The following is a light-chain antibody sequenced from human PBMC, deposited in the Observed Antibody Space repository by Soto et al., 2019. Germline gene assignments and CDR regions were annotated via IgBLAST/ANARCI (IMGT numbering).Light chain of an antibody. CDR1: SSNIGAGYD. Sequence: QSVLTQPPSVSGAPGQRVTISCTGSSSNIGAGYDVHWYQQLPGTAPKLLISGNSNRPSGVPDRFSGSKSGTSASLAITGLQAEDEADYYCQSYDSSLSGSRVFGGGTKVTVL. J-gene: IGLJ2*01. CDR2: GNS. V-gene: IGLV1-40*01. CDR3: QSYDSSLSGSRV.